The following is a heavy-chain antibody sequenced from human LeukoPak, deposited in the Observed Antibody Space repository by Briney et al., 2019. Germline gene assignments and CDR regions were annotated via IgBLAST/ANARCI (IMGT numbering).Heavy chain of an antibody. Sequence: GGSLRLSCAASGFTFSSYWMHWLRQEPRKGLVWVSRIRTDGSSRSYADSVKGRFTISRDNSKNTLYLQMNSLRAEDTAVYYCARAGYYYQSSGYNPFDYWGQGTLVTVSS. D-gene: IGHD3-22*01. V-gene: IGHV3-74*01. CDR2: IRTDGSSR. J-gene: IGHJ4*02. CDR1: GFTFSSYW. CDR3: ARAGYYYQSSGYNPFDY.